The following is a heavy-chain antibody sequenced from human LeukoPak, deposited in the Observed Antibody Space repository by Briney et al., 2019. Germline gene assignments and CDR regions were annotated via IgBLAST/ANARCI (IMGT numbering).Heavy chain of an antibody. J-gene: IGHJ4*02. V-gene: IGHV4-30-2*01. CDR1: GGSISSGDYS. Sequence: SQTLSLTCAVSGGSISSGDYSWSWVRQPPGSGLEWIGYIYHTGNTNYNPSLKSRVTISVASSKNQFSLRLSSVTAADTAVYYCARARESMATAGSYFDYWGQGTLVTVSS. CDR3: ARARESMATAGSYFDY. CDR2: IYHTGNT. D-gene: IGHD6-13*01.